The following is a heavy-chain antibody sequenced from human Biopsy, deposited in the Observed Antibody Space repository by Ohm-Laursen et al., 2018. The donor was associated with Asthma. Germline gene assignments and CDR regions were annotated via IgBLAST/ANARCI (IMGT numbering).Heavy chain of an antibody. CDR1: GAYIGTPDYH. D-gene: IGHD4-17*01. Sequence: TLSLTCTVSGAYIGTPDYHWSWIRQAPGKGLEWIGFVFWSGSTHYSRSLERRVSISIDTATNEFSMKLWSVTPADTAVYFCARVVSYGDIYFGIDVWGPGNPGHRL. J-gene: IGHJ6*02. V-gene: IGHV4-30-4*01. CDR3: ARVVSYGDIYFGIDV. CDR2: VFWSGST.